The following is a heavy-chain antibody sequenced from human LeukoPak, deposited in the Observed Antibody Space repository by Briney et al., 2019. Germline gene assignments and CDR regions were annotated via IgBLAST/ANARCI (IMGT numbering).Heavy chain of an antibody. CDR1: GFTFSSSG. V-gene: IGHV3-33*01. D-gene: IGHD3-22*01. CDR3: AMEHHDSSTGAFDV. J-gene: IGHJ3*01. CDR2: IWSDGSTT. Sequence: PGGSLRLSCVASGFTFSSSGMHWVRQAPGKGLEWVAVIWSDGSTTYYGDSVKGRLTISRDNSKSTLYLQMNSLRAEDTAVYYCAMEHHDSSTGAFDVWGQGTMVTVSS.